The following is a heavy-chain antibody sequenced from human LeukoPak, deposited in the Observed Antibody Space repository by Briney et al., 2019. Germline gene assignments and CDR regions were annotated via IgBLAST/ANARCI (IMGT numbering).Heavy chain of an antibody. Sequence: ETLSLPCAVSGGPISISSYYWAWNRQPPARGLEGHGSFYYSERTHYNLSLKSRVPICQDPSQHLLSLKLSSVTAADTAVYYCARHGTGYSSSWYGWYFNLWGRGTLVTVSS. CDR3: ARHGTGYSSSWYGWYFNL. D-gene: IGHD6-13*01. J-gene: IGHJ2*01. V-gene: IGHV4-39*01. CDR1: GGPISISSYY. CDR2: FYYSERT.